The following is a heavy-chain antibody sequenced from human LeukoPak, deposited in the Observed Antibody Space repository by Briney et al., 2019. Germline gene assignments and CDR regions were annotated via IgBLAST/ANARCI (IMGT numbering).Heavy chain of an antibody. CDR3: AKVPINYDFWSGYYTGVYYYMDV. Sequence: GGSLRLSCAASGFTFSSYGMHWVRQAPGKGLEWVAVISYDGSNKYYADSVKGRFTISRDNSKNTLYLQMNSLRAEDTAVYYCAKVPINYDFWSGYYTGVYYYMDVWGKGTTVTVSS. D-gene: IGHD3-3*01. CDR2: ISYDGSNK. V-gene: IGHV3-30*18. J-gene: IGHJ6*03. CDR1: GFTFSSYG.